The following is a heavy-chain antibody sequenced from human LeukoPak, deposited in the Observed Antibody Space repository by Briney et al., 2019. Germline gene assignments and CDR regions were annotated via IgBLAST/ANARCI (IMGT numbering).Heavy chain of an antibody. Sequence: ASVKVSCKASGYTFTSYGISWVRQVPGQGLEWMGWISAYNGHTNYAQKLQGRVTMTTDTSTSTAYMELRSLRSDDTAVYYCASSSTYDFWSGFPGDYYYGMDVWGQGTTVTVSS. D-gene: IGHD3-3*01. J-gene: IGHJ6*02. V-gene: IGHV1-18*01. CDR1: GYTFTSYG. CDR2: ISAYNGHT. CDR3: ASSSTYDFWSGFPGDYYYGMDV.